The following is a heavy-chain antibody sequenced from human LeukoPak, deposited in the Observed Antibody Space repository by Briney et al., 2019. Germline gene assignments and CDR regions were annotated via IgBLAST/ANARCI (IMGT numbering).Heavy chain of an antibody. CDR2: VYNSGNT. V-gene: IGHV4-4*08. CDR1: GGSMSAYF. D-gene: IGHD6-13*01. Sequence: SETLSLSCSVSGGSMSAYFWSWIRQPPGKGLEWIGCVYNSGNTNYNPSLKSRVTISVDMSKNQFSLKLSSVTAADTAVYYCARDQSSWYPNWFDPWGQGTLVTVSS. CDR3: ARDQSSWYPNWFDP. J-gene: IGHJ5*02.